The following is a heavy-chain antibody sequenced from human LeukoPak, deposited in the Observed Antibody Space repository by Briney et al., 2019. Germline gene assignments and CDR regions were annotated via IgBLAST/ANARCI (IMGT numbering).Heavy chain of an antibody. CDR3: ARGPSQPSYYYYYMDV. J-gene: IGHJ6*03. CDR1: GGTLANYA. Sequence: ASVKVSCKASGGTLANYAVSWVRQAPGQGLEWMGWISAYNGNTNYAQKLQGRVTMTADTSTSTAYMELRSLRSDDTAVYYCARGPSQPSYYYYYMDVWGKGTTVTVSS. D-gene: IGHD2-2*01. V-gene: IGHV1-18*01. CDR2: ISAYNGNT.